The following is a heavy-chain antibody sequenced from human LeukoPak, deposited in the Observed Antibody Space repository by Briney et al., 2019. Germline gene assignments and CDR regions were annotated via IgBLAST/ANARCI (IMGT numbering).Heavy chain of an antibody. CDR3: ARGLSSSYYREAEN. CDR2: IFPGGSV. D-gene: IGHD6-13*01. CDR1: GGSISEGNHF. J-gene: IGHJ4*02. Sequence: SETLSLTCTVSGGSISEGNHFWIWIRQPAGKGLEWIGRIFPGGSVNYNPSLESRLTLSIDTSKNQFSLRLTSLTAADTAVYYCARGLSSSYYREAENWGQGTLVTVSS. V-gene: IGHV4-4*07.